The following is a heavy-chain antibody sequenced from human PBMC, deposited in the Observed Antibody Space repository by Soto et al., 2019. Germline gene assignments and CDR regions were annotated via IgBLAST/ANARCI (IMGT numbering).Heavy chain of an antibody. CDR1: GGTFSSYT. CDR2: IIPIPGIA. J-gene: IGHJ5*02. CDR3: ATTLTTVGATWFDP. Sequence: QVQLVQSGAEVKKPGSSVKVSCKASGGTFSSYTINWVRQAPGQGLEWMGWIIPIPGIANYAREFQGRVTITADKSTSTAYMELSSLRSEDTAVYYCATTLTTVGATWFDPWGQGTLVTVSS. V-gene: IGHV1-69*02. D-gene: IGHD4-17*01.